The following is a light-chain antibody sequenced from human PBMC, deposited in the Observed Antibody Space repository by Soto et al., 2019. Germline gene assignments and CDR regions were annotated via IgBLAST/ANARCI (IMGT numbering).Light chain of an antibody. CDR3: SSYTSSSTL. J-gene: IGLJ2*01. Sequence: QSVLTQPASVSGSLGQSITISCTGTSNTYNYVSWYQQHPGKAPKLLIYDVSNRPSGVSKRFSGSKSGNTASLTISGLQAEDEADYYCSSYTSSSTLFGGGTKLTVL. CDR1: SNTYNY. V-gene: IGLV2-14*01. CDR2: DVS.